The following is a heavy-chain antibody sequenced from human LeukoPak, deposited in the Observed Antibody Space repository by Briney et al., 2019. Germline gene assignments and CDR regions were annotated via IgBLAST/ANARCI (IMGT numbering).Heavy chain of an antibody. D-gene: IGHD6-19*01. V-gene: IGHV4-59*08. CDR1: GGSISSYY. J-gene: IGHJ4*02. CDR2: IYYSGST. CDR3: ARFSIAVAGSFDY. Sequence: PSETLSLTCTVSGGSISSYYWSWIRQPPGKGLEWIGYIYYSGSTNYNPSLKSRVTISVDTSKNQFSLKLSSVTAADTAVYYCARFSIAVAGSFDYWGQGTLVTVSS.